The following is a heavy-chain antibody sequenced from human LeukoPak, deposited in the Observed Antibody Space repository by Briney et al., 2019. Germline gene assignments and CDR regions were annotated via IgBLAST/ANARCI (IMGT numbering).Heavy chain of an antibody. CDR2: LSGTGGST. Sequence: GGSLRLSCAASGFTFSNYAMSWVRQAPGKGLEWFSTLSGTGGSTYYADSVKGRFTISRDNSKNTLYLQMNSLRAEDTAVYYCAKVTGDSSGYYGYYFDYWGQGTLVTVSS. CDR1: GFTFSNYA. CDR3: AKVTGDSSGYYGYYFDY. D-gene: IGHD3-22*01. V-gene: IGHV3-23*01. J-gene: IGHJ4*02.